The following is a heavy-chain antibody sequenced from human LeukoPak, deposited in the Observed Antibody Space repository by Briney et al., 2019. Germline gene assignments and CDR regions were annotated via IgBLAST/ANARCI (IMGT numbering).Heavy chain of an antibody. CDR1: GSTFSSYA. Sequence: GGSLRLSCAASGSTFSSYAMSWVRQAPGKGLEWVSSISGDSTDIYYADSLMGRSTISRDNAKNSLYLQINSLRAEDTAIYYCARRGYSDSSGYDYWGQGTLVTVSS. CDR3: ARRGYSDSSGYDY. D-gene: IGHD3-22*01. CDR2: ISGDSTDI. J-gene: IGHJ4*02. V-gene: IGHV3-21*01.